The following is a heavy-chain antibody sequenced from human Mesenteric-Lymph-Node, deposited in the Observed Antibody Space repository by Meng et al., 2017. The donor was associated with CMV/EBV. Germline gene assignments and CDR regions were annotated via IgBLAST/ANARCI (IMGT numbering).Heavy chain of an antibody. Sequence: GESLKISCAASGFTFSSYSMNWVRQAPGKGLEWVANMKQDGSEKYYVDSVKGRFTISRDNAKNSPYLQMNSLRAEDTAVYYCARTKWELPDYYGMDVWGQGTTVTVSS. CDR3: ARTKWELPDYYGMDV. D-gene: IGHD1-26*01. J-gene: IGHJ6*02. CDR1: GFTFSSYS. CDR2: MKQDGSEK. V-gene: IGHV3-7*01.